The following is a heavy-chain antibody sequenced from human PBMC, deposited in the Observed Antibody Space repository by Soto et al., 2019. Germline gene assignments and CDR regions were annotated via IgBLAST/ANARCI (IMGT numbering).Heavy chain of an antibody. D-gene: IGHD3-10*01. Sequence: SETLSLTCTVSGGSISSGDYYWSWIRQPPGKGLEWIGYIYYSGSTYYNPSLKSRVTISVDTSKNQFSLKLGSVTAADTAVYYCARGHGSGSYYGIDYWGQGTLVTVSS. CDR1: GGSISSGDYY. CDR3: ARGHGSGSYYGIDY. J-gene: IGHJ4*02. CDR2: IYYSGST. V-gene: IGHV4-30-4*01.